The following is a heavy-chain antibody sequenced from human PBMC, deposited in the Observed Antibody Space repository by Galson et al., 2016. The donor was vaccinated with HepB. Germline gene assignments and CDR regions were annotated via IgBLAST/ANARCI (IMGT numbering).Heavy chain of an antibody. Sequence: ETLSLTCTVSGASILNINYYWGWIRQPPGKGLEWIGSIYYSGTTFYNPSLKNRVTISVHPSTKEVSLKLTSVTVSDTAIYYCATPTGWLNPTFDSWGQGIPVTVSS. J-gene: IGHJ4*02. V-gene: IGHV4-39*01. D-gene: IGHD5-12*01. CDR1: GASILNINYY. CDR3: ATPTGWLNPTFDS. CDR2: IYYSGTT.